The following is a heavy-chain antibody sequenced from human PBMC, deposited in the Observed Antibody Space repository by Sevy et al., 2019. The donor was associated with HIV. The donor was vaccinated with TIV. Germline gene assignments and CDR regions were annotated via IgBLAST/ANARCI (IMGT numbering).Heavy chain of an antibody. CDR1: DFPFSNYW. Sequence: GGSLRLSCAASDFPFSNYWMSWVRQTPGKGLEWVANIKQDGSEKYYVDSVKGRFTISRDNAKNSLYLQMNSLRGEDTALYYCARGGGYYYYYAMDVWGQRTTVTVSS. CDR2: IKQDGSEK. CDR3: ARGGGYYYYYAMDV. J-gene: IGHJ6*02. V-gene: IGHV3-7*04. D-gene: IGHD6-19*01.